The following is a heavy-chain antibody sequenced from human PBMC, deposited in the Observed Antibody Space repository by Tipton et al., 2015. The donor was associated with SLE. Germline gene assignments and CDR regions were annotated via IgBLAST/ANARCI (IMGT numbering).Heavy chain of an antibody. Sequence: QSGPEVKKPGASVKVSCKASGYTFTSYYMHWVRQAPGQGLEWMGIINPSGGSTSYAQKFQGRATMTRDTSTSTVYMELSSLRSEDTAVYYCATVFGIDAFDLWGKGTMVTVSS. CDR2: INPSGGST. CDR3: ATVFGIDAFDL. J-gene: IGHJ3*01. D-gene: IGHD3-3*01. V-gene: IGHV1-46*01. CDR1: GYTFTSYY.